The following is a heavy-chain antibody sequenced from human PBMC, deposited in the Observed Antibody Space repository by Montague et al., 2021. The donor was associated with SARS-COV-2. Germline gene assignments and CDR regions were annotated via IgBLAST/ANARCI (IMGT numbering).Heavy chain of an antibody. V-gene: IGHV4-39*01. D-gene: IGHD1-1*01. Sequence: SETLSLTCTVSGGAISTSSSHWGWVRQSPGKGLEWIATIYLSGSAYYNPSLKSRVSISIDTSKNKFSLQLTSVTAADTAVYYCARHAPFSDNYRRYPFNFDFWGQGTLVTVSS. CDR3: ARHAPFSDNYRRYPFNFDF. CDR1: GGAISTSSSH. J-gene: IGHJ4*02. CDR2: IYLSGSA.